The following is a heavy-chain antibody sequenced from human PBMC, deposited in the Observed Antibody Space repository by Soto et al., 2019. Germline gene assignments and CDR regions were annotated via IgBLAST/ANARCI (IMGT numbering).Heavy chain of an antibody. J-gene: IGHJ6*03. D-gene: IGHD4-4*01. CDR1: GYSFTSYW. CDR2: IYPGDSDT. CDR3: AWGLTVANYAYFMDV. V-gene: IGHV5-51*01. Sequence: GESLKISCKGSGYSFTSYWIGWVRQMPGKDQEWMGIIYPGDSDTKYRPSFQGQVTISADNSISTAYLQWSSLKASDTAMYYCAWGLTVANYAYFMDVWGKGTTATASS.